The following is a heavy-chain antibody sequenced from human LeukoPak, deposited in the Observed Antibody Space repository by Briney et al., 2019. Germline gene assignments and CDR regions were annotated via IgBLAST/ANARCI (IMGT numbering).Heavy chain of an antibody. J-gene: IGHJ6*02. CDR3: ARDDYALRHYYYYYGMDV. Sequence: ASVKVSCTASGYTFTSYGISWVRQAPGQGLEWMGWISAYNGNTNYAQKLQGRVTMTTDTSTSTAYMELRSLRSDDTAVYYCARDDYALRHYYYYYGMDVWGQGTTVTVSS. V-gene: IGHV1-18*01. CDR2: ISAYNGNT. D-gene: IGHD4/OR15-4a*01. CDR1: GYTFTSYG.